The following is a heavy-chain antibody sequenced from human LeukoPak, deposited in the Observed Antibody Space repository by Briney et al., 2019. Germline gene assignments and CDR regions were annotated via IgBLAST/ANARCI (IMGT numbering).Heavy chain of an antibody. Sequence: SETLSLTCGVSGGSFSDYYFSWVRQSPEKGLEWIGEISHSGSTNYNPSLKSRVTISVDTAKKQVSLKLNSVTAADTAVYYCARNSVPSFYSDTSGYFYYWGQGTLVTVSS. J-gene: IGHJ4*02. CDR2: ISHSGST. D-gene: IGHD3-22*01. CDR3: ARNSVPSFYSDTSGYFYY. CDR1: GGSFSDYY. V-gene: IGHV4-34*01.